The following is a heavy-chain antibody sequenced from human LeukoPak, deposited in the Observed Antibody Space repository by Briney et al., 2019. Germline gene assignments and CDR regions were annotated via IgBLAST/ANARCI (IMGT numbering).Heavy chain of an antibody. CDR2: IKSDGSHT. CDR3: VRVGGRSSIGGDC. CDR1: GFTFSTYW. D-gene: IGHD3-10*01. Sequence: PGGSPRLSCAASGFTFSTYWMHCVPDAPGTGLVCVSRIKSDGSHTHYADCVKGRFNISRDNAKNTRYLQMNSLRAEDTAVYHCVRVGGRSSIGGDCWGQGTLVTVSS. V-gene: IGHV3-74*01. J-gene: IGHJ4*02.